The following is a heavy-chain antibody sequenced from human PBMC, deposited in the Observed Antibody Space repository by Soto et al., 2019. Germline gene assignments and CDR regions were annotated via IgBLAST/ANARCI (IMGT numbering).Heavy chain of an antibody. V-gene: IGHV3-23*01. CDR2: ISGSGGST. D-gene: IGHD3-10*01. CDR1: GGPVSGDD. J-gene: IGHJ4*02. CDR3: AKDQRGYYGSGSPPGY. Sequence: ETLSLTCVVSGGPVSGDDLYWSWVRQAPGKGLEWVSAISGSGGSTYYADSVRGRFTISRDDSKNTLYLQMNSLRAEDTAVYYCAKDQRGYYGSGSPPGYWGQGTLVTVSS.